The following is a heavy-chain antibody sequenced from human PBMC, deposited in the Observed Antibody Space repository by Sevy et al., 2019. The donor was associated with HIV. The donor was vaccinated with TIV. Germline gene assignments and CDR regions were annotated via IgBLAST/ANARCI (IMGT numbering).Heavy chain of an antibody. J-gene: IGHJ4*02. V-gene: IGHV3-49*04. D-gene: IGHD1-1*01. CDR3: TRWKGGQSIFDY. Sequence: GGSLRLSCTASGFTFDDYCMIWVRQAPGKGLEWVAFLKSKAYGGTLDYAASVKGRFTISTDDSKSIAHLQMTDLKTEDTAIYFCTRWKGGQSIFDYWGQRALVTVSS. CDR2: LKSKAYGGTL. CDR1: GFTFDDYC.